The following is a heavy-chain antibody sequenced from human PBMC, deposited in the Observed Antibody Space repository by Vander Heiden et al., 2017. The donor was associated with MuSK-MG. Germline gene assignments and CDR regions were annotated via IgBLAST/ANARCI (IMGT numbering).Heavy chain of an antibody. CDR2: INPSGGST. D-gene: IGHD2-21*02. V-gene: IGHV1-46*01. Sequence: QVQLVQSGAEVTKPGASVKVSCKASGYPFTSSYMPWVRQAPGQGLEWMGIINPSGGSTSYAQKCQGRVTMTRDTSTSTVYMEQSSLRSEDTAVYYCARETPPHNVCGGDCYSVLDYWGQGTLVTVSS. CDR1: GYPFTSSY. J-gene: IGHJ4*02. CDR3: ARETPPHNVCGGDCYSVLDY.